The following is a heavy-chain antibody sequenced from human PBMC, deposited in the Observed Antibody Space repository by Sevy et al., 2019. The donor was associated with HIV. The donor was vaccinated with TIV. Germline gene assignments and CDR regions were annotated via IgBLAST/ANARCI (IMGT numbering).Heavy chain of an antibody. Sequence: GGSLRLSCAVSGFPVRSNYISWVRQAPGQGLEWVSTIYAGGNTYYADSVKGRCSISRDNSKNIVYLQINSLRGEDTAVYYCARETVSGYNLWGQGTLVTVS. D-gene: IGHD5-12*01. V-gene: IGHV3-53*01. CDR3: ARETVSGYNL. CDR2: IYAGGNT. CDR1: GFPVRSNY. J-gene: IGHJ4*02.